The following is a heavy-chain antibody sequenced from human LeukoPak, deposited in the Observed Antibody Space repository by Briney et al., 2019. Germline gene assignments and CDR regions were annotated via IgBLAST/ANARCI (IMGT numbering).Heavy chain of an antibody. CDR2: ISSSSSTI. Sequence: GGSLRLSCEASGFTFSSYSMNWVRQAPGKGLEWVSYISSSSSTIYYADSVEGRFTISRDNAKNSLYLQMNSLRDEDTAVYYCARDIYPGYSYGHEYFQHWGQGTLVTVSS. J-gene: IGHJ1*01. CDR3: ARDIYPGYSYGHEYFQH. CDR1: GFTFSSYS. D-gene: IGHD5-18*01. V-gene: IGHV3-48*02.